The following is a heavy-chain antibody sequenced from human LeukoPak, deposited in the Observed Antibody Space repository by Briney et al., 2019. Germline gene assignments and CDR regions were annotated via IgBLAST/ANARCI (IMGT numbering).Heavy chain of an antibody. Sequence: ASVKVSCKASGYTFTSYAMHWVRQAPGQRLEWMGWINAGNGNTKYSQKFQGRVTITRDTSASTAYMELSSLRSEDTAVYYCAREGCSGGSCYSYTFYYFDYWGQGTLVTVSS. V-gene: IGHV1-3*01. CDR1: GYTFTSYA. CDR2: INAGNGNT. CDR3: AREGCSGGSCYSYTFYYFDY. D-gene: IGHD2-15*01. J-gene: IGHJ4*02.